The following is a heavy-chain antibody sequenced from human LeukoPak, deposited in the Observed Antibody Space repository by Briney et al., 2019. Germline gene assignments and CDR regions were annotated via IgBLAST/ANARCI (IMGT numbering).Heavy chain of an antibody. V-gene: IGHV3-30*03. CDR1: GFTFSSYG. Sequence: PGGSLRLSCAASGFTFSSYGMHWVRQAPGKGLEWVAVISYDGSDKNYAGSVKGRFTISRDNSNNRVYLQMNSLRAEDTAVYYCAREFSNSPSYFDYWGQGTLDTVSS. J-gene: IGHJ4*02. D-gene: IGHD2/OR15-2a*01. CDR2: ISYDGSDK. CDR3: AREFSNSPSYFDY.